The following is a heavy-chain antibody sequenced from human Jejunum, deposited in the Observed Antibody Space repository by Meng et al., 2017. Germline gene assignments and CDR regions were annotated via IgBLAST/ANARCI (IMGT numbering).Heavy chain of an antibody. CDR3: ARALAFDTWIFGAS. V-gene: IGHV1-3*01. CDR2: INGGAGAT. CDR1: GYTFTAYG. D-gene: IGHD2-2*03. Sequence: ASVKVSCKASGYTFTAYGIHWVRQAPGQSLEWMGMINGGAGATTYSQKFQGRLTISGDTSATTAYMELSSLRSEDTAVYFCARALAFDTWIFGASWGHGTLVTVSS. J-gene: IGHJ5*01.